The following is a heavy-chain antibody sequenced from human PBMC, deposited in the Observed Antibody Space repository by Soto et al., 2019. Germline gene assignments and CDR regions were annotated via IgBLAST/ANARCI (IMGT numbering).Heavy chain of an antibody. D-gene: IGHD3-3*01. J-gene: IGHJ4*02. CDR1: GGTSTRYA. V-gene: IGHV1-69*06. Sequence: QERLVQSGAEVRKPGSSVKVSCKVTGGTSTRYAINWVRQAPGQGLEWMGGIVPMFGTSKYAQKFQGRVTINADTSTNITYMELRSLRSEGSAFYFCYRGSEYDFWCGYLWGQGTLVSVSS. CDR2: IVPMFGTS. CDR3: YRGSEYDFWCGYL.